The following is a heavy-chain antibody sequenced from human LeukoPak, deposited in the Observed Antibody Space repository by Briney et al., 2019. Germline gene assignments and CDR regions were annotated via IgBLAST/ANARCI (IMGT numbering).Heavy chain of an antibody. V-gene: IGHV4-39*07. Sequence: SETLSLTCTVSGGSISSSSYYWGWIRQPPGKGLEWIGSIYYSGSTNYNPSLKSRVTISVDTSKNQFSLKLSSVTAADTAVYYCAREPLYCSGGSCYSALASRSYYYYYMDVWGKGTTVTVSS. CDR3: AREPLYCSGGSCYSALASRSYYYYYMDV. CDR1: GGSISSSSYY. CDR2: IYYSGST. J-gene: IGHJ6*03. D-gene: IGHD2-15*01.